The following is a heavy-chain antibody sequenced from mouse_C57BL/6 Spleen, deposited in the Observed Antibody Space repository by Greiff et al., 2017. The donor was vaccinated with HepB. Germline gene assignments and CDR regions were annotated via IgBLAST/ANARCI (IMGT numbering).Heavy chain of an antibody. J-gene: IGHJ4*01. D-gene: IGHD2-5*01. CDR1: GYTFTSYW. CDR3: ARKGRGAYYSNYYAMDY. V-gene: IGHV1-69*01. CDR2: IDPSDSYT. Sequence: QVQLQQPGAELVMPGASVKLSCKASGYTFTSYWMHWVKQRPGQGLAWIGEIDPSDSYTNYNQKFKGKSTLTVDKSSSTAYMQLSSLTSEDSAVYYCARKGRGAYYSNYYAMDYWGQGTSVTVSS.